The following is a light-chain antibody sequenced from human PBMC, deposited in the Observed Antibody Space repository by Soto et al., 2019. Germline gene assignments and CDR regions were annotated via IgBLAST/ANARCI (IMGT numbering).Light chain of an antibody. V-gene: IGLV1-44*01. Sequence: QSILTQPPSASGAPWQTVTVSCSGSTSNVGGNTVHWYQHVPGAAPKLLIYANNQRPSGVPDRFSGSKSGTSASLAISGLQSEDEAEYSCAAWDDNLNGLVFGSGTKLTVL. CDR3: AAWDDNLNGLV. CDR2: ANN. CDR1: TSNVGGNT. J-gene: IGLJ1*01.